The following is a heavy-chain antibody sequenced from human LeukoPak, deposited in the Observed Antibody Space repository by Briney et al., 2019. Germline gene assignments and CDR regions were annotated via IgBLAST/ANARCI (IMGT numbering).Heavy chain of an antibody. CDR2: ISSSSSTI. CDR3: ARGTPYDGLDY. CDR1: GFTFSSYS. Sequence: AGGSLRLSCAASGFTFSSYSMNWVRQAPGKGLEWVSYISSSSSTIYYADSVKGRFTISRDNAKNSLCLQMNSLRAEDTAVYYCARGTPYDGLDYWGQGTLVTVSS. J-gene: IGHJ4*02. V-gene: IGHV3-48*01. D-gene: IGHD5-12*01.